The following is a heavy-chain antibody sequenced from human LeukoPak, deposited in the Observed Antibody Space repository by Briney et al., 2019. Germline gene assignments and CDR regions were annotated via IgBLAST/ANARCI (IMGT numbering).Heavy chain of an antibody. CDR1: GFTFSSYG. D-gene: IGHD6-13*01. J-gene: IGHJ4*02. V-gene: IGHV3-30*18. CDR2: ISYDGSNK. CDR3: AKDNEADSSSWYYFDY. Sequence: GGSLRLSCAASGFTFSSYGMHWVRQAPGKGLEWVAVISYDGSNKYYADSVKGRFTISRDNSENTLYLQMNSLRAEDTAVYYCAKDNEADSSSWYYFDYWGQGTLVTVSS.